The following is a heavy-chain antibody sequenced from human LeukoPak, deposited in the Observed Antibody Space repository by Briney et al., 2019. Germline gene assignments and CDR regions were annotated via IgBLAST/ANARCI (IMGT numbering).Heavy chain of an antibody. J-gene: IGHJ5*02. Sequence: PGESLRISCKGSGYRFTDYWIAWVRQMPGKGLEWMGIIYPDDSDIRYSPSFQGQVTISADKSISTAYLQWSSLKASDTAMYYCARHTSGVQGVTPRVDPWGQGTLVSVSS. D-gene: IGHD3-10*01. CDR2: IYPDDSDI. CDR3: ARHTSGVQGVTPRVDP. CDR1: GYRFTDYW. V-gene: IGHV5-51*01.